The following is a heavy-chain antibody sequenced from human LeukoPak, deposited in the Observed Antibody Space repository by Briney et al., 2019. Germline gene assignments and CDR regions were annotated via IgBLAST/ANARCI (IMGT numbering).Heavy chain of an antibody. CDR3: ARILQGSGAAFDI. Sequence: SATLSLTGIVCGGSMNNYYWRWMRPPPGKGLEWIGYIHYTGITNYNAFLKRRVTISLDTSKNQFSLKLNSVTAADTAFYYCARILQGSGAAFDIWGQGTMVTVSS. V-gene: IGHV4-59*01. CDR1: GGSMNNYY. J-gene: IGHJ3*02. D-gene: IGHD1-26*01. CDR2: IHYTGIT.